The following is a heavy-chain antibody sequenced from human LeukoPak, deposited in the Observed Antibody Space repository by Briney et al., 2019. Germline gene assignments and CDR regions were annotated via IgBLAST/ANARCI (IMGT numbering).Heavy chain of an antibody. Sequence: PSETLSLTCTVSDYSISSGYGYYWGWIRQPPGKGLEWIGNIYHSGVTYYNHFNSSLKSRVTISVDTSKNQFSLKLSSVTAADTAVYYCARGHSTYYYDSSGFLKLDYWGQGTLVTVSS. D-gene: IGHD3-22*01. CDR2: IYHSGVT. CDR3: ARGHSTYYYDSSGFLKLDY. CDR1: DYSISSGYGYY. J-gene: IGHJ4*02. V-gene: IGHV4-38-2*02.